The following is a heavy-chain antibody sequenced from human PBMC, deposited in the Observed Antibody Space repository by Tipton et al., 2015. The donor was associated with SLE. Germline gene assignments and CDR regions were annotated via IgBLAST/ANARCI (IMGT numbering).Heavy chain of an antibody. CDR1: GFTFSSYG. V-gene: IGHV3-NL1*01. D-gene: IGHD6-13*01. Sequence: QVQLVQSGGGVVQPGRSLRFSCAASGFTFSSYGMHWVRQAPGKGLEWASAISGSGGSTYYADSVKGRFTISRDNSKNTLYLQMNSLRAEDTAVYYCAREGGIAPAEAAEYFQHWGQGTLVTVSS. J-gene: IGHJ1*01. CDR2: ISGSGGST. CDR3: AREGGIAPAEAAEYFQH.